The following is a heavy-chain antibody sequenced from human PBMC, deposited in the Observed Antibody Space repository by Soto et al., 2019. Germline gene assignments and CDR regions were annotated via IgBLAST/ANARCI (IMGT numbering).Heavy chain of an antibody. CDR3: AKFSRYYYYYGMDV. Sequence: EVQLLESGGGLVQPGVSMRLSCAASGFTFSSYAMSWVRQAPGKGLEWVSAISGSGGSTYYADSVKGRFTISRDNSKNTLYLQMNSLRAEDTAVYYCAKFSRYYYYYGMDVWCQGTTVTVSS. J-gene: IGHJ6*02. CDR1: GFTFSSYA. V-gene: IGHV3-23*01. CDR2: ISGSGGST.